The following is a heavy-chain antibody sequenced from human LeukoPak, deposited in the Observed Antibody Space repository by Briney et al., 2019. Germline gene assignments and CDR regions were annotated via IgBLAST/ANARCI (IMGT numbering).Heavy chain of an antibody. Sequence: SETLSLTCTVSGGSISSYYWSWIRQPAGTALEWIGRIYTSGSTNYNPSLKSRVTMSVDTSKNQFSLKLSSVTAADTAVYYCARVGYYYGSGTLSDWGQGTMVTVSS. CDR1: GGSISSYY. V-gene: IGHV4-4*07. CDR3: ARVGYYYGSGTLSD. CDR2: IYTSGST. J-gene: IGHJ3*01. D-gene: IGHD3-10*01.